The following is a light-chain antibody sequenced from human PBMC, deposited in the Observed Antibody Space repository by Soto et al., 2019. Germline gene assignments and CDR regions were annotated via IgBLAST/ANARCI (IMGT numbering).Light chain of an antibody. CDR3: SSYTTSNTLV. Sequence: QSALTQPASVSGSPGQSITVSCTGTSSDVGSYRYVSWYQQHPGKAPKLIIYDVNNRPSGVSDRFSGSKSGNTASLTISGLQAGDEADYYCSSYTTSNTLVFGRGTQLTVL. V-gene: IGLV2-14*03. J-gene: IGLJ2*01. CDR2: DVN. CDR1: SSDVGSYRY.